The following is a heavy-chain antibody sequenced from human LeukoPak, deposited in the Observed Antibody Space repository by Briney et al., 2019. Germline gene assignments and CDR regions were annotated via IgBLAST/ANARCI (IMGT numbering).Heavy chain of an antibody. D-gene: IGHD3-3*01. V-gene: IGHV1-69-2*01. CDR1: GYTFTDYY. CDR3: ATSWSGGYYFDY. J-gene: IGHJ4*02. Sequence: ASVKVSCKASGYTFTDYYMHWVHQAPGKGLEWMGRVDPEDGETIYAEKFQGRVTITADTSTDTAYMELSSLRSEDTAVYYCATSWSGGYYFDYWGQGTLVTVSS. CDR2: VDPEDGET.